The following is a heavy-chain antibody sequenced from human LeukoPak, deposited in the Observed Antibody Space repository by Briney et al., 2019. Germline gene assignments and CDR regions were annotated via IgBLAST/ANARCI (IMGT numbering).Heavy chain of an antibody. V-gene: IGHV3-72*01. J-gene: IGHJ4*02. D-gene: IGHD1-26*01. CDR3: ASIRGTFGY. Sequence: GGSLRLSCAASGFTFSDHFLDWVRQAPGKGLEWVGRTRNKANSYITEYAASVKGRFTISRNDSKNSLYLQMSSLKTDDTAMYYCASIRGTFGYWGQGTLVTVSS. CDR1: GFTFSDHF. CDR2: TRNKANSYIT.